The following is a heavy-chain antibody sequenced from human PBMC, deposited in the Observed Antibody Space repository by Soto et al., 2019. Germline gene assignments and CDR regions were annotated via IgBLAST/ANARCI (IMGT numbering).Heavy chain of an antibody. CDR2: ISGSSTTI. D-gene: IGHD3-22*01. Sequence: GGSLGHSCAASGFTFSSYSMNLVRPAPGKGLEWVSYISGSSTTIYHADSVKGRFTISRDNAKKSLYLQMNSLRDEDTAVYYCARDQYYYDSSGYSPFDYWGQGTLVNVSS. CDR1: GFTFSSYS. V-gene: IGHV3-48*02. J-gene: IGHJ4*02. CDR3: ARDQYYYDSSGYSPFDY.